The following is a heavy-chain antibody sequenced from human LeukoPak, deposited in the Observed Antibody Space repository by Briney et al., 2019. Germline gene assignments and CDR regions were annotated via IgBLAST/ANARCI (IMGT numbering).Heavy chain of an antibody. D-gene: IGHD1-7*01. V-gene: IGHV4-39*01. Sequence: SETLSLTCTVSGVSISSSSYYWGWIRQPPGKGLEWIGSIYYSGSTYYNPSLKSRVTISVDTSKNQFSLKLSSVTAADTAVYYCARSRITGTIDYWGQGTLVTVSS. CDR3: ARSRITGTIDY. CDR2: IYYSGST. J-gene: IGHJ4*02. CDR1: GVSISSSSYY.